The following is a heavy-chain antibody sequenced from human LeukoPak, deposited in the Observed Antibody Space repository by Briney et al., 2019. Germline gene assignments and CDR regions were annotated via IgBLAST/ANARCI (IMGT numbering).Heavy chain of an antibody. CDR1: GFTFSSSW. CDR2: ISSSSSTI. V-gene: IGHV3-48*04. CDR3: AKDRGLWFGERYFDL. Sequence: SGGSLRLSCAASGFTFSSSWMSWVRQAPGKGLEWVSYISSSSSTIYYADSVKGRFTISRDNAKNSLYLQMNSLRAEDTALYYCAKDRGLWFGERYFDLWGRGTLVTVSS. J-gene: IGHJ2*01. D-gene: IGHD3-10*01.